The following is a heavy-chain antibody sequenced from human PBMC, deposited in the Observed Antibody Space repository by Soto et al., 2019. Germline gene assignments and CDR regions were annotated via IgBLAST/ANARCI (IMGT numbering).Heavy chain of an antibody. CDR1: GYNFAGYW. CDR2: IYPSDSDT. D-gene: IGHD3-3*01. Sequence: PGESLKISCKGSGYNFAGYWIAWVRQMPGKGLELVGIIYPSDSDTRYRPSVQGQVTLSADKSISSAYLQWSSLRASDTAMYYCARGGVSTHTFDYWGQGTPVTVSS. CDR3: ARGGVSTHTFDY. V-gene: IGHV5-51*01. J-gene: IGHJ4*02.